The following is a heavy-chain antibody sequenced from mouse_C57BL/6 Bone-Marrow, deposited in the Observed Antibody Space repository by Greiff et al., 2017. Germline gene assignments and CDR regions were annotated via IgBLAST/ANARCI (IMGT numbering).Heavy chain of an antibody. Sequence: EVKLVESEGGLVQPGSSMKLSCTASGFTFSDYYMAWVRQVPEKGLEWVANINYDGSSTYYLDSLKSRFIISRDNAKNILYLQMSSLKSEDTATYYCARGGLYDYPYFDYWGQGTTLTVSS. D-gene: IGHD2-4*01. V-gene: IGHV5-16*01. J-gene: IGHJ2*01. CDR3: ARGGLYDYPYFDY. CDR2: INYDGSST. CDR1: GFTFSDYY.